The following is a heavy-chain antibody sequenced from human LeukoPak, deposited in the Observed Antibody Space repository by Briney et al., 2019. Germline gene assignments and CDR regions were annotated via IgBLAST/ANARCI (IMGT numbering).Heavy chain of an antibody. Sequence: PGGSLRLSCAASGFTFSSYGMHWVRQAPGKGLEWVAFIRYDGSNKYYADSVKGRFTISRDNSKNTLYLQMNSLRAEDTAVYYCAKAGRSGWYPGWPFDIWGQGTMVTVSS. J-gene: IGHJ3*02. V-gene: IGHV3-30*02. CDR2: IRYDGSNK. D-gene: IGHD6-19*01. CDR3: AKAGRSGWYPGWPFDI. CDR1: GFTFSSYG.